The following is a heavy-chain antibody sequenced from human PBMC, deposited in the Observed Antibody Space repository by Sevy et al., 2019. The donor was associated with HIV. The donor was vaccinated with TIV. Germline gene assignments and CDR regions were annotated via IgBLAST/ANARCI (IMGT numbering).Heavy chain of an antibody. CDR3: AKSGGYDFWSGSNNWFDP. Sequence: GGSLRLSCAASGFTFSSYGMHWVRQAPGKGLEWVAFIRYDGSNKYYADSVKGRFTISRDNSKNTLYLQMNSLRAEDMAVYYCAKSGGYDFWSGSNNWFDPWGQGTLVTVSS. CDR2: IRYDGSNK. D-gene: IGHD3-3*01. J-gene: IGHJ5*02. CDR1: GFTFSSYG. V-gene: IGHV3-30*02.